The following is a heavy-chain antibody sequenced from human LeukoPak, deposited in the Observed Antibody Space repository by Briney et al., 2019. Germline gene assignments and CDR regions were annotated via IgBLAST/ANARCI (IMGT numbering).Heavy chain of an antibody. CDR1: GFTFNNYE. CDR3: ARDRSNYFDY. V-gene: IGHV3-48*03. J-gene: IGHJ4*02. Sequence: GGSLRLSCVASGFTFNNYEMTWVRQPPGKGLEWISYISSSGSTIFYAYSVKRLFTISRDNAKNSPYLQINPLRADDTAIYYCARDRSNYFDYWGQGSLVTVSS. CDR2: ISSSGSTI.